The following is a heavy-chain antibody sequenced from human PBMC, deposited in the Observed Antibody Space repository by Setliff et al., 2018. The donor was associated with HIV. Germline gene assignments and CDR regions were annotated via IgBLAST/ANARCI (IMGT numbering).Heavy chain of an antibody. V-gene: IGHV1-2*06. CDR3: GAGGYQNAFDI. CDR1: GYTFTAYY. Sequence: GASVKVSCKASGYTFTAYYIHWVRQAPGHGLQLMGRIEPSSGGTNYIQKFQGRVTITRDTSIYTVYMGLTGLTSDDTAVYYCGAGGYQNAFDIWGQGTMVTVSS. J-gene: IGHJ3*02. D-gene: IGHD3-22*01. CDR2: IEPSSGGT.